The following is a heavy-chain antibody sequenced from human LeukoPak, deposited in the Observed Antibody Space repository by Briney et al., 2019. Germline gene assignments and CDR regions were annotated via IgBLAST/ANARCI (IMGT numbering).Heavy chain of an antibody. CDR2: IYYSGST. V-gene: IGHV4-39*01. D-gene: IGHD2-15*01. Sequence: KSSETLSLTCTVSGGSISSSSYYWGWIRQPPGKGLEWIGSIYYSGSTYYNPSLKSRVTISVDTSKNQFSLKLSSVTAADTAVYYCARSIVVVVAATCHYDYWGQGTLVTVSS. CDR1: GGSISSSSYY. J-gene: IGHJ4*02. CDR3: ARSIVVVVAATCHYDY.